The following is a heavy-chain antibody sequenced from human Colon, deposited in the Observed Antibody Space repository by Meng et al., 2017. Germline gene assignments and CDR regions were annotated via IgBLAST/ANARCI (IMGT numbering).Heavy chain of an antibody. CDR3: ASSHNLYLVY. CDR1: GFNFNTYA. CDR2: ISSDANYK. D-gene: IGHD1-14*01. J-gene: IGHJ4*02. Sequence: QGLLLESGGGVVQPGRSLRLSCVASGFNFNTYAMHWVRQAPGKGLEWVAVISSDANYKYYAASVQGRFSISRDNSENTVYLQMNSLRPEDMSTYYCASSHNLYLVYWGQGTLVTVSS. V-gene: IGHV3-30*01.